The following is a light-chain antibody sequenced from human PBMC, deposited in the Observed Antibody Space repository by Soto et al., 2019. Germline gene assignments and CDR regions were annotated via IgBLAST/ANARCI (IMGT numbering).Light chain of an antibody. J-gene: IGKJ3*01. Sequence: DIQMTQSPSSLSASVGDRVTITCRASQSISSYLYWYQQKPGKAPKLLIYAASSLQSGVPSRFSVSGSGTDFTLTISSLQPEDFATYYCQQSYSTPSVTFGPGTKVDIK. V-gene: IGKV1-39*01. CDR1: QSISSY. CDR3: QQSYSTPSVT. CDR2: AAS.